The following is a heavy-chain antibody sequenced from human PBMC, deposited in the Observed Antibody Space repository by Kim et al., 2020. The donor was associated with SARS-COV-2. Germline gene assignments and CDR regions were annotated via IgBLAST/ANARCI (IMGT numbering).Heavy chain of an antibody. Sequence: ASVKVSCKASGYTFTSYGISWVRQAPGQGLEWMEQISAYNGNTNYEPNLQGRVTMTTDTSTNTAYMELRILKSDDTAVYYCVRQRSTRYFVDDFVIWGQGTMVTVSS. CDR1: GYTFTSYG. J-gene: IGHJ3*02. V-gene: IGHV1-18*01. CDR3: VRQRSTRYFVDDFVI. D-gene: IGHD2-2*01. CDR2: ISAYNGNT.